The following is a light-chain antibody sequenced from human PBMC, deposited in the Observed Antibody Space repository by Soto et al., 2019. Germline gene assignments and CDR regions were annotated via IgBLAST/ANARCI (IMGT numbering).Light chain of an antibody. CDR2: GTS. CDR1: QGIGNL. J-gene: IGKJ4*01. V-gene: IGKV1-17*03. CDR3: LQHANYPFT. Sequence: DIQMTQSPSAMSASLGDRVTITCRASQGIGNLLTWFQQKPGRVPKRLIYGTSGLQNGVPARFSGTGSGTEFTLTINSLQPEDFATYYCLQHANYPFTFGGGTRVENK.